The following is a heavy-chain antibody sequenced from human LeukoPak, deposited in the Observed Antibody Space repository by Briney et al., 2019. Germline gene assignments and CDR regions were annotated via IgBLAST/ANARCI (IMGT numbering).Heavy chain of an antibody. J-gene: IGHJ4*02. Sequence: GGSLRLSCAGSGFTFSSYAMSWVRQAPGKGLEWVSAITGSAVATYYADSVKGRFTISRDSSKNTLYLQMNSLRAEDTAVYYCAKDRGYGSGSYPGVYYFDYWGQGTLVTVSS. D-gene: IGHD3-10*01. CDR3: AKDRGYGSGSYPGVYYFDY. CDR2: ITGSAVAT. CDR1: GFTFSSYA. V-gene: IGHV3-23*01.